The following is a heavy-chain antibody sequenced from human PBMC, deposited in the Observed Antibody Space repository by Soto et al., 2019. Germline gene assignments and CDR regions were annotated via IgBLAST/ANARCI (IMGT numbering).Heavy chain of an antibody. Sequence: QVQLQESGPGLVKPSGTLSLTCAVSGGSISSSNWWSWVRQPPGKGLEWIGEIYHSGSTNYNPSLKSRVTIXGXKXXNPFSLRLSSVTAADTAVYYCARAAMGGSSWPFDYWGQGTLVTVSS. CDR1: GGSISSSNW. D-gene: IGHD6-13*01. V-gene: IGHV4-4*02. CDR3: ARAAMGGSSWPFDY. J-gene: IGHJ4*02. CDR2: IYHSGST.